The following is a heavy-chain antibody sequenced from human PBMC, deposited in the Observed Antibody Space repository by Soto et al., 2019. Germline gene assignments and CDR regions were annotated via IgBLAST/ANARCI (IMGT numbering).Heavy chain of an antibody. CDR2: ISAYNGNT. V-gene: IGHV1-18*01. J-gene: IGHJ4*02. CDR1: GYTFTSHC. D-gene: IGHD5-18*01. Sequence: ASVKPSSNASGYTFTSHCISAVRQAPGQGLEWMGWISAYNGNTNYAQKLQGRVTMTTDTSTSTAYMELSSVTAADTAVYYCARGYNGYSYANFDNWGEGILVTVS. CDR3: ARGYNGYSYANFDN.